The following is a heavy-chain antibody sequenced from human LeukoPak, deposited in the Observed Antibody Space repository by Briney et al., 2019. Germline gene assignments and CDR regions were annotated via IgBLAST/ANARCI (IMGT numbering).Heavy chain of an antibody. D-gene: IGHD5-18*01. V-gene: IGHV5-51*01. CDR3: ARWAGSYGHTYYFDY. Sequence: GESLKISCKASGYTFINYWIAWVRQMPGKGLEWMGIFYPGDSDSRYSPSFQGQVTISADKSVSTAYLQWSSLRASDTAMYYCARWAGSYGHTYYFDYWGQGTLVTVSS. J-gene: IGHJ4*02. CDR1: GYTFINYW. CDR2: FYPGDSDS.